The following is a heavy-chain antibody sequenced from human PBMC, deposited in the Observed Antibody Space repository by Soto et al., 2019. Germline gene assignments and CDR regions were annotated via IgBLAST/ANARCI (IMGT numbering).Heavy chain of an antibody. CDR3: ARDSPMGPEGTLDY. V-gene: IGHV4-59*12. CDR2: IYYSGST. CDR1: GGSISSYY. J-gene: IGHJ4*02. D-gene: IGHD1-1*01. Sequence: SETLSLTCTVSGGSISSYYWSWIRQPPGKGLEWIGYIYYSGSTNYNPSLKSRVTISVDTSKNQFSLKLSSVTAADTAVYYCARDSPMGPEGTLDYWGQGTLVTVSS.